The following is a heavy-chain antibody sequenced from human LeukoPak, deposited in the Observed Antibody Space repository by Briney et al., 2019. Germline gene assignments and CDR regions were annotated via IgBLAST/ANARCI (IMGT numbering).Heavy chain of an antibody. CDR1: GFTFSSYG. V-gene: IGHV3-21*01. CDR3: ARSQWELPGDFDY. CDR2: ISSSSSYI. D-gene: IGHD1-26*01. Sequence: PGRSLRLSCAASGFTFSSYGMHWVRQAPGKGLEWVSSISSSSSYIYYADSVKGRFTISRDNAKNSLYLQMNSLRAEDTAVYYCARSQWELPGDFDYWGQGTLVTVSS. J-gene: IGHJ4*02.